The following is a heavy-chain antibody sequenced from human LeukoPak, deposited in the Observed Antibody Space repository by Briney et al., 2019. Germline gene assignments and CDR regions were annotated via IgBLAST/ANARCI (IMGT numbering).Heavy chain of an antibody. V-gene: IGHV4-34*01. CDR1: GGSFSGYY. CDR3: ASFIIAAGTLFDY. D-gene: IGHD6-13*01. Sequence: SETLSLTCAVYGGSFSGYYWSWIRQPPGKGLEWIGEINHSGSTNYNPSLKSRATISVDTSKNQFSLKLSSVTAADTAVYYCASFIIAAGTLFDYWGQGTLVTVSS. CDR2: INHSGST. J-gene: IGHJ4*02.